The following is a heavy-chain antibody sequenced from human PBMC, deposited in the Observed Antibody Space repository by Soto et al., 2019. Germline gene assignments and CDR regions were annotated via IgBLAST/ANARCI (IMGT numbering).Heavy chain of an antibody. CDR2: IIPILGIA. CDR3: ATPFGRSGN. Sequence: QVQLVQSGAEVKKPGSSVKVSCKASGGTFSSYIISWVRQAPGQGLEWMGRIIPILGIANYAQKFQGRVTITADKSTSTAYLELSSLRSEDTAVYYCATPFGRSGNWGQGTLVTVSS. V-gene: IGHV1-69*02. D-gene: IGHD3-10*01. CDR1: GGTFSSYI. J-gene: IGHJ4*02.